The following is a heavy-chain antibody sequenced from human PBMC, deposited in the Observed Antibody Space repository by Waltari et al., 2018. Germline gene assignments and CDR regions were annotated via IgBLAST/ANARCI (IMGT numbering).Heavy chain of an antibody. CDR2: IKSKPNGGTT. CDR3: TADLPGGNSDYFDY. V-gene: IGHV3-15*01. Sequence: EVQLVESGGGLVKPGGSLSLSCAASCLLCCNSWFRGVRQAPGKGLEWGCRIKSKPNGGTTDYTAPVKGRFTISRDDSRNTLYLQMNSLKTEDTAVYYCTADLPGGNSDYFDYWGQGTLVTVSS. J-gene: IGHJ4*02. CDR1: CLLCCNSW. D-gene: IGHD2-21*02.